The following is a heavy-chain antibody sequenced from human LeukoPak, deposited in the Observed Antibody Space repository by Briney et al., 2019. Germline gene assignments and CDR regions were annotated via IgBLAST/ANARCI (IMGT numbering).Heavy chain of an antibody. CDR2: IIPILGIA. D-gene: IGHD6-13*01. Sequence: ASVKVSCKASGYTFTGYYMHWVRQAPGQGLEWMGRIIPILGIANYAQKFQGRVTITADKSTSTAYMELSSLRSEDTAVYYCARGIAAAGVDYWGQGTLVTVSS. J-gene: IGHJ4*02. CDR1: GYTFTGYY. CDR3: ARGIAAAGVDY. V-gene: IGHV1-69*04.